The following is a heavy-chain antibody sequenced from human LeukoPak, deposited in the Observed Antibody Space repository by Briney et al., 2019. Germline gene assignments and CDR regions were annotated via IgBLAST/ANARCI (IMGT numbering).Heavy chain of an antibody. CDR2: FYVGGAT. CDR3: ARGDGYNFFDY. D-gene: IGHD5-24*01. V-gene: IGHV3-53*01. J-gene: IGHJ4*02. CDR1: GFTFSTYW. Sequence: GGSLRLSCAASGFTFSTYWMYWVRQAPGKGLEWVSVFYVGGATYYADSVKGRFTISRDNSENTLYLQMKSLRAEDTAVYYCARGDGYNFFDYWGQGTLVTVSS.